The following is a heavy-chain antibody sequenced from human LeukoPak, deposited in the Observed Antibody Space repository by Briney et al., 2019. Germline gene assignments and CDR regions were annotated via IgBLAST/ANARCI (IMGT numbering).Heavy chain of an antibody. CDR3: ATDDVTTGTKTALGY. CDR2: LNPSDGSI. Sequence: GASVKVSCKASGYTLTSYNVHWVRQAPGQGLEWMGTLNPSDGSIAYAQKFQERVTINRDMFTSTAYMELSSLRSEDTAVYYCATDDVTTGTKTALGYWGQGTLVTVSS. J-gene: IGHJ4*02. D-gene: IGHD1-1*01. CDR1: GYTLTSYN. V-gene: IGHV1-46*01.